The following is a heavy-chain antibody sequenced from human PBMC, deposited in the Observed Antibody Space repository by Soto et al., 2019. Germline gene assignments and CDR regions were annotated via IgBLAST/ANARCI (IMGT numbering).Heavy chain of an antibody. Sequence: TCAVSGGSISRGGYSWSWIRQPPGKGLEWIGYIYYSGSTNYNPSLKSRVTISVDTSKNQFSLKLSSVTAADTAVYYCARVPGPWGQGTLVTVSS. J-gene: IGHJ5*02. CDR2: IYYSGST. CDR3: ARVPGP. CDR1: GGSISRGGYS. V-gene: IGHV4-30-4*07.